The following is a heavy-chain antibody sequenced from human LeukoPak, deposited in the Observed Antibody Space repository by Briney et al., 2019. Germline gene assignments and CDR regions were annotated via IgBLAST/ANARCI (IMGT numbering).Heavy chain of an antibody. V-gene: IGHV4-39*07. D-gene: IGHD2-15*01. CDR3: ARDRDVDDFDS. J-gene: IGHJ4*01. Sequence: GSLRLSCAACGFTVSSNYMSWVRQPRGKGVEWIVSMSYSGHTYYNPSLKSRVTTSIDTSKTQLSLNLKSVTAADTAVYYCARDRDVDDFDSWGHGTLVTVPS. CDR1: GFTVSSNY. CDR2: MSYSGHT.